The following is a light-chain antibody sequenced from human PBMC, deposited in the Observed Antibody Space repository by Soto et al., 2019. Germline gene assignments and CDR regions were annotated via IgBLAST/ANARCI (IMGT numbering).Light chain of an antibody. CDR2: GAS. CDR1: QGIATN. V-gene: IGKV1-9*01. CDR3: QQLSDFLPS. Sequence: DIQLTQSPSFLSASIGDRVTITCRASQGIATNVGWYQQKPGKAPQLLIHGASTLQSGVPSRFSGSGSGTQFILTISSLGPEDSATYFCQQLSDFLPSFGGGTKLEIK. J-gene: IGKJ4*01.